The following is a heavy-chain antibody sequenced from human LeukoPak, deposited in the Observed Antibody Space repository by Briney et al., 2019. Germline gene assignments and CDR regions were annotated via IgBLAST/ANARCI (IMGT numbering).Heavy chain of an antibody. D-gene: IGHD6-13*01. CDR1: GFTLSSYA. Sequence: GGSLRLSCAASGFTLSSYAMSWVRQAPGKGLEWVSAISGSGGSTYYADSVKGRFTISRDNSKNTLYLQMNSLRAEDTAVYYCAKDLGREQLVKYYYYYYGMDVWGQGTTVTVSS. CDR2: ISGSGGST. J-gene: IGHJ6*02. V-gene: IGHV3-23*01. CDR3: AKDLGREQLVKYYYYYYGMDV.